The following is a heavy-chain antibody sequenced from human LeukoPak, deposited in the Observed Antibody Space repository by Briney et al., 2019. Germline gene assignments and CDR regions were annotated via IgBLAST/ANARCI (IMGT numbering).Heavy chain of an antibody. D-gene: IGHD3-10*01. Sequence: SETLSLTCTVSGGSVSSGPYYWNWIRQPAGKGLEWIGRIFSSGSTNYNSSLKSRVTISVDTSKNHFSLKLTSVTAADTAVYYCARDQGTMVRGVSVYWGQGTLVTVSS. V-gene: IGHV4-61*02. CDR1: GGSVSSGPYY. CDR3: ARDQGTMVRGVSVY. J-gene: IGHJ4*02. CDR2: IFSSGST.